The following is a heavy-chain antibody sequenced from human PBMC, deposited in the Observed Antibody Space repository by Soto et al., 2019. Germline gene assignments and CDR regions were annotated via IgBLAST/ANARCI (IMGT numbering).Heavy chain of an antibody. CDR2: IYYSGST. D-gene: IGHD3-22*01. J-gene: IGHJ6*02. CDR3: AREPLKRLLGYYYGMDV. CDR1: GGSISSGGYY. Sequence: PSETLSLTYTVSGGSISSGGYYWRWIRQHPGKGLEWIGYIYYSGSTYYNPSLKSRVTISVDTSKNQFSLKLSSVTAADTAVYYCAREPLKRLLGYYYGMDVWGQGTTVT. V-gene: IGHV4-31*03.